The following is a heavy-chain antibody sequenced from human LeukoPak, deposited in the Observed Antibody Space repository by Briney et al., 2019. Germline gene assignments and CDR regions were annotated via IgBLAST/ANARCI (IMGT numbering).Heavy chain of an antibody. D-gene: IGHD2-2*01. V-gene: IGHV1-69*04. J-gene: IGHJ6*02. Sequence: SVKVSCKASGGTFSSYAISWVRQAPGQGLEWMGRIIPILGIANYAQKFQGRVTITADKSTSTAYMELSSLRSEDTAVYYCASEPGVPAANYYYGMDVWGQGTTVTVSS. CDR2: IIPILGIA. CDR3: ASEPGVPAANYYYGMDV. CDR1: GGTFSSYA.